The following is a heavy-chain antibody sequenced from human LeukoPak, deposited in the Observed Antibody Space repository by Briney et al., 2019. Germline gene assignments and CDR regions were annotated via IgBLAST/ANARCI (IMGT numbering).Heavy chain of an antibody. CDR1: GGSISSSGYY. J-gene: IGHJ6*02. V-gene: IGHV4-39*07. D-gene: IGHD2-21*02. CDR3: ARDLTYCGGDCYPPDYYGMDV. Sequence: SETLSLACTVSGGSISSSGYYWGWIRQPPGKGLEWIGSIYYSGSTYYNPSLKSRVTISVDTSKNQFSLKLSSVTAADTAVYYCARDLTYCGGDCYPPDYYGMDVWGQGTTVTVSS. CDR2: IYYSGST.